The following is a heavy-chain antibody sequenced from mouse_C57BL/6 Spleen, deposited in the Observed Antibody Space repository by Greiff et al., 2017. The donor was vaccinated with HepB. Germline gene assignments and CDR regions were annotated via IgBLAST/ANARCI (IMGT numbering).Heavy chain of an antibody. CDR2: IYPGDGDT. D-gene: IGHD2-4*01. J-gene: IGHJ3*01. V-gene: IGHV1-82*01. CDR1: GYAFSSSW. Sequence: QVQLQQSGPELVKPGASVKISCKASGYAFSSSWMNWVKQRPGKGLEWIGRIYPGDGDTNYNGKFKGKATLTADKSSSTAYMQLSSLTSEDSAVYFCARTPLYYDYPAWFAYWGQGTLVTVSA. CDR3: ARTPLYYDYPAWFAY.